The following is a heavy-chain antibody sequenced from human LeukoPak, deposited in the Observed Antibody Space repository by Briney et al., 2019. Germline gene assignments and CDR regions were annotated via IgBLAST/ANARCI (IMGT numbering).Heavy chain of an antibody. J-gene: IGHJ4*02. CDR1: GGSISSYY. Sequence: SETLSLTCTVSGGSISSYYWSWIRQPPGKGLEWIGYTYYSGSTNYNPSLKSRVTISVDTSKNQFSLKLSSVTAADTAVYYCARDLDSSSWYDWGQGTLVTVSS. V-gene: IGHV4-59*01. D-gene: IGHD6-13*01. CDR2: TYYSGST. CDR3: ARDLDSSSWYD.